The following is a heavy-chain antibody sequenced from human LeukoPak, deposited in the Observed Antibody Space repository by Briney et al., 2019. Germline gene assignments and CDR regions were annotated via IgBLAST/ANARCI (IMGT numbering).Heavy chain of an antibody. CDR1: GGSFSGYY. Sequence: ETLSLTCAVYGGSFSGYYWSWVRQAPGKGLEWVANIKQDGSEKYYVDSVKGRFTISRDNAKNSLYLQMNSLRAEDTAVYYCARDKVILDYWGQGTLVTVSS. CDR2: IKQDGSEK. V-gene: IGHV3-7*01. CDR3: ARDKVILDY. J-gene: IGHJ4*02.